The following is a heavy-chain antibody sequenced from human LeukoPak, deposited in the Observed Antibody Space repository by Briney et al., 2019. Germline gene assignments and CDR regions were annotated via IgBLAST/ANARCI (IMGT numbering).Heavy chain of an antibody. V-gene: IGHV1-8*01. D-gene: IGHD1-14*01. CDR2: MNPNTGNT. CDR1: GYTFTSYD. J-gene: IGHJ4*02. CDR3: ARGVTPIQEYYFDY. Sequence: WASVKVSCKASGYTFTSYDINWVRQATGQGLEWMGWMNPNTGNTGYAQKVQGRVTMTRDTSIGTAYMELSSLRSEDTAVYYCARGVTPIQEYYFDYWGQGTLVTVSS.